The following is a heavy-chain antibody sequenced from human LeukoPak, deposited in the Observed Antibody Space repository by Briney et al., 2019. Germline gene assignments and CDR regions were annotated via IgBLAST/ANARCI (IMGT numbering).Heavy chain of an antibody. CDR2: ISPSSGNT. Sequence: ASVKVSCKASGYNFMTFGVSWVRQAPGQGLQWMGCISPSSGNTNSAQKSQGRLSMSTDTSTGIAYMHLRSLTPDDTALYYCARAGTTVTGGDAFDIWGQGTMVIVSA. D-gene: IGHD1-1*01. V-gene: IGHV1-18*01. CDR3: ARAGTTVTGGDAFDI. J-gene: IGHJ3*02. CDR1: GYNFMTFG.